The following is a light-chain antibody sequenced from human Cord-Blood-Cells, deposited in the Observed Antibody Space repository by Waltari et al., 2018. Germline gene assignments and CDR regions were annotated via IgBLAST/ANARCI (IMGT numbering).Light chain of an antibody. Sequence: ISCTGTSSDVGGYNYVSWYQQHPGKAPKLMIYDVSNRPSGVSNRFSGSKSGNTASLTISGLQAEDEADYYCSSYTSSRTRVFGTGTKVTVL. CDR2: DVS. CDR3: SSYTSSRTRV. J-gene: IGLJ1*01. V-gene: IGLV2-14*04. CDR1: SSDVGGYNY.